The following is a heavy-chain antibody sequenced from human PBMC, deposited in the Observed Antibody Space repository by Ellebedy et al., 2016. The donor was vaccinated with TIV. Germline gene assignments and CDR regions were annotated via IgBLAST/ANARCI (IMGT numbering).Heavy chain of an antibody. CDR2: IYYSGST. CDR1: GGSISSYY. D-gene: IGHD6-19*01. Sequence: MPSETLSLTCTVSGGSISSYYWSWIRQPPGKGLEWIGYIYYSGSTNYNPSLKSRVTISVDTSKNQFSLKLSSVTAADTAVYYCARGLYSSGWYKGRFDPWGQGTLVTVSS. J-gene: IGHJ5*02. V-gene: IGHV4-59*01. CDR3: ARGLYSSGWYKGRFDP.